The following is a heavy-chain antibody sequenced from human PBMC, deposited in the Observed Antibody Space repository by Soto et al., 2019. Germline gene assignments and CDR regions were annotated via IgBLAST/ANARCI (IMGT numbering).Heavy chain of an antibody. V-gene: IGHV1-69*01. Sequence: QVQLVQSGAEVKKPGSSVKVSCKASGGTFSSYAISWVRQAHGQGLEWMGGIIPIFGTANYAQKFQGRVTITADESTSTAYMELSSLRSEDTAVYYCARAPVVPPTADYYYGMDVWGQGTTVTVSS. D-gene: IGHD2-15*01. J-gene: IGHJ6*02. CDR3: ARAPVVPPTADYYYGMDV. CDR1: GGTFSSYA. CDR2: IIPIFGTA.